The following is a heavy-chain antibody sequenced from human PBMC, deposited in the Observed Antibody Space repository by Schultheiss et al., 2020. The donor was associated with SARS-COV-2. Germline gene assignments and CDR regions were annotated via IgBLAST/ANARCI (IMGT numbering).Heavy chain of an antibody. J-gene: IGHJ5*02. V-gene: IGHV4-30-2*02. CDR3: ARLYCSSTSCGANWFDP. Sequence: SQTLSLTCAVSGGSISSGGYSWSWIRQPPGEGLEWIGYIYHSGSTYYNPSLKSRVTISVDRSKNQFSLKLSSVTAADTAVYYCARLYCSSTSCGANWFDPGGQGTLVTVSS. CDR1: GGSISSGGYS. CDR2: IYHSGST. D-gene: IGHD2-2*01.